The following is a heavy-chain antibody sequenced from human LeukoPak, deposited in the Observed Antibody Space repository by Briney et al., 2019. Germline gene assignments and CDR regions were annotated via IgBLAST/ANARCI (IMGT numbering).Heavy chain of an antibody. D-gene: IGHD6-19*01. CDR3: AGPITSVAATHDAFDI. CDR1: GFTFSDYY. CDR2: ISSSGSTI. Sequence: KPGGSLRLSCAASGFTFSDYYMSWIRQAPGKGLEWVSYISSSGSTIYYADSVKGRFTISRDNAKNSLYLQMNSLRAEDTAVYYCAGPITSVAATHDAFDIWGQGTMVTVSS. V-gene: IGHV3-11*01. J-gene: IGHJ3*02.